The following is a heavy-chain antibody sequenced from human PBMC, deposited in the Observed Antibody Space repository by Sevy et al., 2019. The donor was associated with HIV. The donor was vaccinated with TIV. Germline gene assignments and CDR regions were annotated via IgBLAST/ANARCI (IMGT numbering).Heavy chain of an antibody. V-gene: IGHV3-64D*09. CDR2: ISSSGSGT. J-gene: IGHJ6*02. CDR3: VKDSIFYDSSSGYRPFYYYGMDV. D-gene: IGHD3-3*01. CDR1: GFTFSGSA. Sequence: GGSLRLSCKPSGFTFSGSALHWVRQAPGKGLEYVSVISSSGSGTYYAESVKGRFTISRDNSKNTLYLQMRSLRTEDTAVYYCVKDSIFYDSSSGYRPFYYYGMDVWGQGTSVTVSS.